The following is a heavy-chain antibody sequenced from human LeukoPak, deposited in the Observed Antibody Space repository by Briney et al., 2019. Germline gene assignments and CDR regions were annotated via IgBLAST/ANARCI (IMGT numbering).Heavy chain of an antibody. J-gene: IGHJ4*02. CDR2: ITSSSRYI. V-gene: IGHV3-21*04. CDR3: AKESLLLRGPLLIYYFDF. CDR1: GFTFSSYS. Sequence: PGGSLRLSCAASGFTFSSYSMNWVRQAPGKGLEWVSSITSSSRYIYYADSVKGRFTISRDNAKNSLYLQMNSLRAEDTAIYYCAKESLLLRGPLLIYYFDFWGQGTLVTVSS. D-gene: IGHD3-10*01.